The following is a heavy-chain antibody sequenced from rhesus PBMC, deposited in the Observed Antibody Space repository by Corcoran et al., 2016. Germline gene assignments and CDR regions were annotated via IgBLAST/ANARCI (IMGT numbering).Heavy chain of an antibody. CDR2: ISGSGGGT. J-gene: IGHJ4*01. Sequence: QVQLQESGPGLVKPSETLSLTCAVSGGSISSNYWSWIRQPPGKGLAWIGRISGSGGGTAYNPTLKRRVTFSTDTSKNQFSLKLSSVTAADTAVYYCARGGIQFDDWGQGVLVTVSS. V-gene: IGHV4-173*01. D-gene: IGHD4-23*01. CDR1: GGSISSNY. CDR3: ARGGIQFDD.